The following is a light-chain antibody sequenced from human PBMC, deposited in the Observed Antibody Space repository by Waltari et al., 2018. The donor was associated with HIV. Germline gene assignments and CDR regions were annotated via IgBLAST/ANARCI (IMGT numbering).Light chain of an antibody. CDR3: KSRDNSGNHVI. CDR2: GKN. V-gene: IGLV3-19*01. CDR1: SLRSYY. J-gene: IGLJ2*01. Sequence: SSELTQDPAVSVALGQTVKITCQGDSLRSYYATWYQQKPGQAPLLVIYGKNNRPSGIPDRFSGSSSGNTASLTISGAQAEDEADYYCKSRDNSGNHVIFGGGTKVTVL.